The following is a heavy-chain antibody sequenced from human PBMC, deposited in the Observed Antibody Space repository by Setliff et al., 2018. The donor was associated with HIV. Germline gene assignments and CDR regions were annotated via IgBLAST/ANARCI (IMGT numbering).Heavy chain of an antibody. CDR1: GGSISSHY. J-gene: IGHJ4*02. Sequence: TSETLSLTCTVSGGSISSHYWSWIRQPPGKGLEWIGYIYYSGSTNYNPSLKSRVTISRDTSNNRFSLQLSSVTAADTAVYYCARGKWEGLHHYFFDYWGQGALVTVSS. D-gene: IGHD1-26*01. CDR3: ARGKWEGLHHYFFDY. CDR2: IYYSGST. V-gene: IGHV4-59*08.